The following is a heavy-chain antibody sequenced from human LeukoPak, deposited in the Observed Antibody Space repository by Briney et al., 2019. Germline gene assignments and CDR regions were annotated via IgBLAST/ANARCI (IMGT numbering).Heavy chain of an antibody. V-gene: IGHV3-74*01. D-gene: IGHD3-22*01. J-gene: IGHJ4*02. Sequence: GGSLRLSCAASGFTFSTYWMHWVRQAPGKGLVWVSRISSDGSSTSYADSVKGRFTISRDNAKNTLYLQMNSLRAEDTAVYYCCIHYYDISGHFARWGQGTLVTVSS. CDR1: GFTFSTYW. CDR2: ISSDGSST. CDR3: CIHYYDISGHFAR.